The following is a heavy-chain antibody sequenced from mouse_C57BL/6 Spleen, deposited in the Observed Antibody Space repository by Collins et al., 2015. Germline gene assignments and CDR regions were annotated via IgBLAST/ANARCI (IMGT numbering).Heavy chain of an antibody. D-gene: IGHD1-1*01. CDR2: XNPSTGGS. J-gene: IGHJ2*01. V-gene: IGHV1-53*01. CDR1: GYTFTSYW. CDR3: ARVENYYGSSNYFDY. Sequence: QVQLQQPGTELVKPGASVKLSCKASGYTFTSYWMHWVKQRPGQGLEWIGNXNPSTGGSNYNEKFKSKATLTVDKSSSTAYMRLSSLTSEDSAVYYCARVENYYGSSNYFDYWGQGTTLTVSS.